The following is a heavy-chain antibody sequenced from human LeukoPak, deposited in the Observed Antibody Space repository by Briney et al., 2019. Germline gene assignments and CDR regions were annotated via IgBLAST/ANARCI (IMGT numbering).Heavy chain of an antibody. J-gene: IGHJ4*02. CDR1: GYTFTGYY. D-gene: IGHD2-8*01. Sequence: ASVTVSCKASGYTFTGYYMHWVRQAPGQGLEWMGRINPNSGGTNYAQKFQGRVTMTRDTSISTAYMELSGLRSDDTAVYYCARDLGYCTNGVCYGPDYWGQGTLVTVSS. V-gene: IGHV1-2*06. CDR2: INPNSGGT. CDR3: ARDLGYCTNGVCYGPDY.